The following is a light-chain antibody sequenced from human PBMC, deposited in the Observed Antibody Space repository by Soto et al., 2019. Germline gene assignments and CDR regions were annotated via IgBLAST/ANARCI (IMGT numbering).Light chain of an antibody. CDR2: DAY. Sequence: DIQMTQSPSTLSASVGDGVTITCRASQNISVWLAWYQQRPGKAPKFLIYDAYSLETGVPSRFRGSGSGTEFTITIRSLQPDDFATYYCQQYDSSSPTFGQGTKLEIK. CDR1: QNISVW. CDR3: QQYDSSSPT. V-gene: IGKV1-5*01. J-gene: IGKJ2*01.